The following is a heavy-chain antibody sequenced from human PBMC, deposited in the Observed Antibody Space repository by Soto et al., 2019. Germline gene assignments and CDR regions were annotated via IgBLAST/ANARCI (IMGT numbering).Heavy chain of an antibody. Sequence: QLQLQESGPGLVKPSETLSLTCTVSGGSISSSSFHWGWIRQPPGKGLVWIGSIYYSVSTYYSPSLKRRVTISVDTSKNQFSLNLSSVSAAGTAVYYSSRRESAAGTDLWFDPWGHGTLVTVSS. V-gene: IGHV4-39*01. D-gene: IGHD6-13*01. CDR1: GGSISSSSFH. CDR2: IYYSVST. J-gene: IGHJ5*02. CDR3: SRRESAAGTDLWFDP.